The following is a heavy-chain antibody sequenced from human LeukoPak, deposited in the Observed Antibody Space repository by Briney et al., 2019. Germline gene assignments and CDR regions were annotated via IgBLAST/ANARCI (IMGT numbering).Heavy chain of an antibody. CDR3: ARDQVVVAATEYYYYGMDV. V-gene: IGHV3-7*03. CDR1: GFTFSSYW. D-gene: IGHD2-15*01. CDR2: IKQDGSEK. J-gene: IGHJ6*04. Sequence: PGGSLRLSCAASGFTFSSYWMSWVRQAPGKGLEWVANIKQDGSEKYYVDSVKGRFTISRDNAKNSLYLQMNSLRAEDTAVYYCARDQVVVAATEYYYYGMDVWGKGTTVTVSS.